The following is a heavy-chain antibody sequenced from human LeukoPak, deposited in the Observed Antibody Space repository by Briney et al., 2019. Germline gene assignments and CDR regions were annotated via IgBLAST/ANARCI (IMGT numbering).Heavy chain of an antibody. Sequence: GGSLRLSCAASGFTFSSYGMTWVRQAPGKGLEWVSYISSSSSTIYYADSVKGRFTISRDNSKNTLYLQMNSLRAEDTAVYYCAKPETYYYDSSGPDYWGQGTLVTVSS. CDR3: AKPETYYYDSSGPDY. CDR1: GFTFSSYG. CDR2: ISSSSSTI. D-gene: IGHD3-22*01. V-gene: IGHV3-48*01. J-gene: IGHJ4*02.